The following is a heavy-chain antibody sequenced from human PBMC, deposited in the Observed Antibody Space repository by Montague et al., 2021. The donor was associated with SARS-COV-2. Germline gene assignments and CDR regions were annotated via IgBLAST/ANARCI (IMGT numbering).Heavy chain of an antibody. V-gene: IGHV4-59*13. CDR2: IFHSGIT. CDR1: GGSISSYD. CDR3: ARTVYNWNDWFDP. D-gene: IGHD1-20*01. Sequence: SETLSLTCSVSGGSISSYDWSCIRQSPGKGLEGIGYIFHSGITDYNPSLKSRVAISVDMSKNQFSLQLNSVTAADSAVYYCARTVYNWNDWFDPWGQGTLVTVSS. J-gene: IGHJ5*02.